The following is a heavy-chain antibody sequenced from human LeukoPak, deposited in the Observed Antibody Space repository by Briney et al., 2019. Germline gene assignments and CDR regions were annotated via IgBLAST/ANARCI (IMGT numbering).Heavy chain of an antibody. CDR1: VYRFTTHG. CDR3: VSGRDFDY. V-gene: IGHV1-18*01. J-gene: IGHJ4*02. CDR2: ISPYNGHR. Sequence: ASVKVSCKASVYRFTTHGITWGRQAPGQGLEWMGWISPYNGHRDYAQTLQGRVTMTTDTYTSTAYMELRSLRSDDTAVYYCVSGRDFDYWGQGTLVTVSS.